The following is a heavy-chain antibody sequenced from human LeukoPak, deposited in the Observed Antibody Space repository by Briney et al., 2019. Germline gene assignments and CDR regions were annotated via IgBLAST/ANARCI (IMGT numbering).Heavy chain of an antibody. Sequence: GGSLRLSCAASGFTFSNYAMSWVRQAPGKGLEWVSGISDSGDSTYYAHSVKGRFTISRDNSKNTLYLQMNSLRAEDTAIYYCAKTKIVATFFDYWGQGTLVTVSS. J-gene: IGHJ4*02. V-gene: IGHV3-23*01. CDR2: ISDSGDST. CDR3: AKTKIVATFFDY. CDR1: GFTFSNYA. D-gene: IGHD5-12*01.